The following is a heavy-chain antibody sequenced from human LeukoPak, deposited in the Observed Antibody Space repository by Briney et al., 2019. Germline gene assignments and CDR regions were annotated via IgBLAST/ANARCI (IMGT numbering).Heavy chain of an antibody. CDR2: IYYSGST. CDR3: ARPAGEYYFDY. J-gene: IGHJ4*02. V-gene: IGHV4-59*01. D-gene: IGHD3-16*01. CDR1: GGSISSYY. Sequence: PSETLSLTCTVSGGSISSYYWSWIRQPPGKGLEWVGYIYYSGSTKYNPSLKSRVTISVVMSKNQFSLKLSSVTAADTAVYYCARPAGEYYFDYWGQGTLVTVSS.